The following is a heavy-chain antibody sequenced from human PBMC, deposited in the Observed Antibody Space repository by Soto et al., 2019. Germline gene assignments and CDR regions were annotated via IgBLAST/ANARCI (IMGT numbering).Heavy chain of an antibody. CDR3: ARDGKKWWYVLDYYYYYGMDV. J-gene: IGHJ6*02. Sequence: PGGSLRLSCAASGFTFSDYYMSWIRQAPGKGLEWVSYISSSSSYTNYADSVKGRFTISRDNAKNSLYLQMNSLRAEDTAVYYCARDGKKWWYVLDYYYYYGMDVWGQGTTVTVSS. CDR1: GFTFSDYY. D-gene: IGHD2-15*01. V-gene: IGHV3-11*05. CDR2: ISSSSSYT.